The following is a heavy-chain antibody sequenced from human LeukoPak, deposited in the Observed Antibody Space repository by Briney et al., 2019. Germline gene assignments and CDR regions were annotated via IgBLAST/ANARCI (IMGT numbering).Heavy chain of an antibody. V-gene: IGHV3-30*03. CDR2: ISYDGGEQ. Sequence: GGSLRLSCAASGLTFNGMHWVRQAPGKGLEWVAVISYDGGEQHYGDSVKGRFTISRDNAKNSLYLQMNSLRAEDTAVYYCARLFAVVTRFFDYWGQGTLVTVSS. J-gene: IGHJ4*02. CDR1: GLTFNG. CDR3: ARLFAVVTRFFDY. D-gene: IGHD3-3*01.